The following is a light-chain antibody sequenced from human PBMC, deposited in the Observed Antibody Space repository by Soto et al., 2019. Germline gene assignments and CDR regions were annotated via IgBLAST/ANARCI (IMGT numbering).Light chain of an antibody. Sequence: IVLTQSPDTLSLSPGERATLSCRASQTFGGNYLAWYQQKPGQAPRLLIYGASTRATGIPARFSGSGSGTDFTLTICCFGPEDFTRYCCQERSFWPLTFGGGAMVDIK. V-gene: IGKV3D-20*02. J-gene: IGKJ4*01. CDR1: QTFGGNY. CDR2: GAS. CDR3: QERSFWPLT.